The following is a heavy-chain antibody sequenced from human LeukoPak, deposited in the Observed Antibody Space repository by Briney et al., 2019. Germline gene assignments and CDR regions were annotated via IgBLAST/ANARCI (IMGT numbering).Heavy chain of an antibody. Sequence: PGGSLRLSCAASGFTFSSYAMSWVRQAPGKGLEWVSAISGSGGSTYYADSVKGRFTISRDNSKNTLYLQMNNLRAEDRAVYYCAKDIRRSSSGGVRTDYWGQGTLVTVSS. V-gene: IGHV3-23*01. CDR1: GFTFSSYA. CDR3: AKDIRRSSSGGVRTDY. J-gene: IGHJ4*02. D-gene: IGHD6-13*01. CDR2: ISGSGGST.